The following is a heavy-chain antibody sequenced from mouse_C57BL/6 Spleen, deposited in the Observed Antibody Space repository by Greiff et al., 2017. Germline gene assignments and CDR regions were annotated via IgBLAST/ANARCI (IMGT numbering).Heavy chain of an antibody. CDR3: ARGNFGSDY. J-gene: IGHJ2*01. CDR1: GYTFTDYY. Sequence: EVQLQQSGPELVKPGASVKISCKASGYTFTDYYMNWVKQSHGKSLEWIGDINPNNGGTSYNQKFKGKAKLTVDKSSSTAYMERRSLTSEDSAVYYCARGNFGSDYCGQGTTLTVSS. D-gene: IGHD2-2*01. V-gene: IGHV1-26*01. CDR2: INPNNGGT.